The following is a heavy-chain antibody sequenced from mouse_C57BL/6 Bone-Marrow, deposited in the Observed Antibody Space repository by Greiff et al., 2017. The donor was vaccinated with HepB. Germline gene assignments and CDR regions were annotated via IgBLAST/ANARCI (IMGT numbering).Heavy chain of an antibody. CDR1: GYTFTDYN. J-gene: IGHJ3*01. Sequence: VQLQQSGPELVKPGASVKMSCKASGYTFTDYNMHWVKQSHGKSLEWIGYINPNNGGTSYNQKFKGKATLTVNKSSSTAYMELRSLTSEDSAVYYCARSGGWLLPLFAYWGQGTLVTVSA. V-gene: IGHV1-22*01. D-gene: IGHD2-3*01. CDR3: ARSGGWLLPLFAY. CDR2: INPNNGGT.